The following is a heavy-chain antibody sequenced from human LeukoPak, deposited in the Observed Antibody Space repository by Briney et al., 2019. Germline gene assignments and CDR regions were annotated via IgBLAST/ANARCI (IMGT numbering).Heavy chain of an antibody. CDR1: RFTFSSYA. CDR3: AREWSGSYYLSDLFDY. J-gene: IGHJ4*02. CDR2: ISGSGGST. D-gene: IGHD1-26*01. V-gene: IGHV3-23*01. Sequence: GGSLRLSCAASRFTFSSYAMSWVRQAPGKGLEWVSAISGSGGSTYYADSVRGRFTISRDNSKNTLYLQMNSLRAEDTAVYYCAREWSGSYYLSDLFDYWGQGTLVTVSS.